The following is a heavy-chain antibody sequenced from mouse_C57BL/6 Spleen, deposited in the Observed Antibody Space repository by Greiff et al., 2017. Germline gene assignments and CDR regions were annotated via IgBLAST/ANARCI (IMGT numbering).Heavy chain of an antibody. CDR2: ISLKSDNYAT. Sequence: EVQLEESGGGLVQPGGSMKLSCVASGFTFSNYWMNWVRQSPETGLEWVAQISLKSDNYATHYAASVKGRFTISRDDSKRSVYLQMNNLRAEDTGIYYCTGDAGQGFFDYWGQGTTLTVSS. CDR3: TGDAGQGFFDY. V-gene: IGHV6-3*01. J-gene: IGHJ2*01. D-gene: IGHD3-3*01. CDR1: GFTFSNYW.